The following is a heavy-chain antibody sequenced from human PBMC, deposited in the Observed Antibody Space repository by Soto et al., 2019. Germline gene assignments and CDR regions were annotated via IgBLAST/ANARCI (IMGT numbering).Heavy chain of an antibody. CDR1: GGIFSNFA. J-gene: IGHJ4*02. CDR3: ARVGLGAYDY. V-gene: IGHV1-69*01. Sequence: QVQLVQSGAEVKKPGSSVKVSCKASGGIFSNFAFKWMRQAPGQGLEWMGGIIPTLGTPHYAQKFLGRVTITADESTRTVYMEMSSLTVEATAVYYCARVGLGAYDYWGQGTLVIVSS. D-gene: IGHD6-19*01. CDR2: IIPTLGTP.